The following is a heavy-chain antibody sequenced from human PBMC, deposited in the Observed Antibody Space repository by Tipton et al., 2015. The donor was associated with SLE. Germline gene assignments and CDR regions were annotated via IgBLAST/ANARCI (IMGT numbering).Heavy chain of an antibody. CDR2: ISSSGSTI. CDR3: ASAQDRGFQH. Sequence: SLRLSCAASGFTFSDYYMSWIRQAPGKGLEWVSYISSSGSTIYYADSVKGRFTISGDNSKNTLYLQMNSLRAEDTAVYYCASAQDRGFQHWGQGTLVTVSS. V-gene: IGHV3-11*04. CDR1: GFTFSDYY. J-gene: IGHJ1*01.